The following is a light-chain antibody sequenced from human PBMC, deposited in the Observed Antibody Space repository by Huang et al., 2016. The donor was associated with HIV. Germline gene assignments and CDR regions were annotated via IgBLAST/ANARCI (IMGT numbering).Light chain of an antibody. J-gene: IGKJ1*01. V-gene: IGKV1-5*03. CDR1: QSISTW. CDR3: QQYSAYSWT. Sequence: DIQMTQSPSTLSASVGDRVTITCRARQSISTWLAWYQQKTGKAPKLLIYKASNLEDGVPSRFSGSGSGTEFTLTISSLQPDDFATYYCQQYSAYSWTFGQGTKVDIK. CDR2: KAS.